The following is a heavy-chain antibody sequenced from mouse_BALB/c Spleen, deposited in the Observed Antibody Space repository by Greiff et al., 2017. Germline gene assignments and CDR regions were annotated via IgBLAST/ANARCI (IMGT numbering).Heavy chain of an antibody. CDR2: INSNGGST. CDR1: GFTFSSYG. J-gene: IGHJ2*01. D-gene: IGHD1-1*01. Sequence: EVQLVESGGGLVQPGGSLKLSCAASGFTFSSYGMSWVRQTPDKRLELVATINSNGGSTYYPDSVKGRFTISRDNAKNTLYLQMSSLKSEDTAMYYCARDYYGYYFDYWGQGTTLTVSS. CDR3: ARDYYGYYFDY. V-gene: IGHV5-6-3*01.